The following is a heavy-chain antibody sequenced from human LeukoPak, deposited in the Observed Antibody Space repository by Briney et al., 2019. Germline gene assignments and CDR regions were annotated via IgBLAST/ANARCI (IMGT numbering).Heavy chain of an antibody. Sequence: ASVKVSCKASGYTFTGYYMHWVRQAPGQGLEWMGWISPNSGGTNYTQRFQGRVTMTRDTSISTAYMELSRLRSGDTAVYYCARATGYCTSISCYDAFDIWGQGTMVTVSS. J-gene: IGHJ3*02. D-gene: IGHD2-2*01. CDR3: ARATGYCTSISCYDAFDI. CDR1: GYTFTGYY. CDR2: ISPNSGGT. V-gene: IGHV1-2*02.